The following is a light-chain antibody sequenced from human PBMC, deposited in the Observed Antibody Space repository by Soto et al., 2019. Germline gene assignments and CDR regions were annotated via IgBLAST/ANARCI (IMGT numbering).Light chain of an antibody. Sequence: EIALTQSPGTLSLSPGESATLSCRASHSLGTNFLAWFQQKPGQAPRLLIYGASTRATGIPDRFSGSGSGTDFTLTITRLEPEDSEVYYCQHYGGTPRTFGQGTKVEIK. J-gene: IGKJ1*01. CDR1: HSLGTNF. V-gene: IGKV3-20*01. CDR3: QHYGGTPRT. CDR2: GAS.